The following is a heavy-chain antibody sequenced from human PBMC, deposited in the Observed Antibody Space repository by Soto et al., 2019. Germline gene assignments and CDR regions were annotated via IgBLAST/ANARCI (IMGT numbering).Heavy chain of an antibody. D-gene: IGHD6-19*01. Sequence: QVQLVQSGAEVKKPGASVKVSCKASGYTFTSYAMHWVRQAPGQRLEWMGWINAGNGNTKYSQKFQGRVTITRDTSASTAYMELSSLRSEDTAVYYCARDRPVDSSTPTGFDYWGQGTLVTVSS. CDR3: ARDRPVDSSTPTGFDY. J-gene: IGHJ4*02. CDR1: GYTFTSYA. CDR2: INAGNGNT. V-gene: IGHV1-3*01.